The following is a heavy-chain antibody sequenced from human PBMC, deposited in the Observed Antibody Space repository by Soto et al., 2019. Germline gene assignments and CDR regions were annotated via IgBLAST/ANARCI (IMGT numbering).Heavy chain of an antibody. CDR3: AKDYPSGSYFDY. V-gene: IGHV3-30*18. D-gene: IGHD1-26*01. J-gene: IGHJ4*02. CDR2: ISYDGSNK. CDR1: GFTFSSYG. Sequence: GSLRLSCAASGFTFSSYGMHWVRQAPGKGLEWVAVISYDGSNKYYADSVKGRFTISRDNSKNTLYLQMNSLRAEDTAVYYCAKDYPSGSYFDYWGQGTLVTAPQ.